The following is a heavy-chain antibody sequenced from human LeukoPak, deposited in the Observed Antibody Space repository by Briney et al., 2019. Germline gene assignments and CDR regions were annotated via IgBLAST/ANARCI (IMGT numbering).Heavy chain of an antibody. CDR2: ISAHNGDT. Sequence: ASVRVSCQTSGYPLSRYLISWVRQPPGQGLEWVGWISAHNGDTKDAQRVQDRLTMTTDTSTSTAYMEHRRLRPNDTAVYYCTREVLKTHLLDRGQGTLVTVS. CDR1: GYPLSRYL. V-gene: IGHV1-18*01. CDR3: TREVLKTHLLD. J-gene: IGHJ4*02.